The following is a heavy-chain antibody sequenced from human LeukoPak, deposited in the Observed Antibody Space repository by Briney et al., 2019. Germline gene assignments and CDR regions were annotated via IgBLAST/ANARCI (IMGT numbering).Heavy chain of an antibody. D-gene: IGHD2-21*02. Sequence: SETLSLTCTVSGGSISSSSYYWGWIRQPPGKGLEWIGSIYYSGSTYYNPSLKSRVTISVDTSKNQFSLKLSSVTAADTAVYYCARSIPVVTAPPCDWGQGTLVTVSS. V-gene: IGHV4-39*01. CDR2: IYYSGST. J-gene: IGHJ4*02. CDR3: ARSIPVVTAPPCD. CDR1: GGSISSSSYY.